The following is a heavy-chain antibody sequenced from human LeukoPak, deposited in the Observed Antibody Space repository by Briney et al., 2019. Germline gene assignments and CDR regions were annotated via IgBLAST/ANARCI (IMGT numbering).Heavy chain of an antibody. V-gene: IGHV5-51*01. CDR2: IYPGDSDT. Sequence: GESLQISCQGSGYSFTSYWIDWVRQMPGKGLERMGIIYPGDSDTRYSPSFQGQVTISADKSISTAYLQWSSLKASDTAVYYCTRGRGIAWTNSGWPYFDYWGQGTLVTVSS. D-gene: IGHD6-19*01. CDR1: GYSFTSYW. CDR3: TRGRGIAWTNSGWPYFDY. J-gene: IGHJ4*02.